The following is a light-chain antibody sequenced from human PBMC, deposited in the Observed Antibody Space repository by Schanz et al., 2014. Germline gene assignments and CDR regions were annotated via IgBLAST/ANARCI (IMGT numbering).Light chain of an antibody. J-gene: IGLJ1*01. CDR3: SSYAGSNNFDV. Sequence: QSALTQPPSASGSLGQSVTISCTGTSNDIGRYDFVSWYQQHPGKAPKLMIYAVNKRPSGVPDRFSGSKSGNTASLTVSGLQAEDEADYYCSSYAGSNNFDVFGTGTKLTVL. CDR2: AVN. V-gene: IGLV2-8*01. CDR1: SNDIGRYDF.